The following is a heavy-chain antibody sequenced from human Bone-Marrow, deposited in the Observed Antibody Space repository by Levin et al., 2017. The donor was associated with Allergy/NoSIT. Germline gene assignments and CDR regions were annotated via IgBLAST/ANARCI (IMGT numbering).Heavy chain of an antibody. CDR1: GGSISSYY. CDR2: IYYSGST. J-gene: IGHJ3*02. Sequence: SETLSLTCTVSGGSISSYYWSWIRQPPGKGLEWIGYIYYSGSTNYNPSLKSRVTISVDTSKNQFSLKLSSVTAADTAVYYCARDLFGSGSYYKGAFDIWGQGTMVTVSS. CDR3: ARDLFGSGSYYKGAFDI. D-gene: IGHD3-10*01. V-gene: IGHV4-59*01.